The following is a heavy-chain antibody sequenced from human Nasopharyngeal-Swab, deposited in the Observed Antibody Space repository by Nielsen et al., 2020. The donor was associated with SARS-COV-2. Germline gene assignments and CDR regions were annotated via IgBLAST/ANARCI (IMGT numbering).Heavy chain of an antibody. V-gene: IGHV3-53*05. CDR3: ATETRANDLAY. CDR2: IYPSGDT. J-gene: IGHJ4*02. Sequence: GGSLRLSCAASGFTVTNNYMSWVRQAPGKGLEWVSIIYPSGDTYYADSVKGRFTISRDSSKNTLYLQMNSLRVEDTAVYYCATETRANDLAYWGQGTLVTVSS. CDR1: GFTVTNNY.